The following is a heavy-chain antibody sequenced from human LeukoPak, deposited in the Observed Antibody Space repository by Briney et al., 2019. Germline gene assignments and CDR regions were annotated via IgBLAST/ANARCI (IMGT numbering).Heavy chain of an antibody. CDR1: GYTFSSYS. Sequence: KVSCKASGYTFSSYSINWVRQAPGQGLEGMGIIDPGDSDNRYSPSLQGQITISVDKSIATSYLKWSSLKASDTAIYYCARRESGGSIDYWGHGTLVTVSS. J-gene: IGHJ4*01. D-gene: IGHD2-15*01. V-gene: IGHV5-51*01. CDR2: IDPGDSDN. CDR3: ARRESGGSIDY.